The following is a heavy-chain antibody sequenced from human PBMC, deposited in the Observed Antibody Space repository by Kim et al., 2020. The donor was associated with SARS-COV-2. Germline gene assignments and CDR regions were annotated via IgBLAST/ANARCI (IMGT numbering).Heavy chain of an antibody. CDR1: GFTFSSYA. V-gene: IGHV3-30*04. Sequence: GGSLRLSCAASGFTFSSYAMHWVRQAPGKGLEWVAVISYDGSNKYYVDSVKGRFTISRDNSKNTLYLQMNSLRAEDTAVYYCARTDITMVQGVIRHSHYSCGMDVWGQGTTVTVSS. J-gene: IGHJ6*02. CDR2: ISYDGSNK. CDR3: ARTDITMVQGVIRHSHYSCGMDV. D-gene: IGHD3-10*01.